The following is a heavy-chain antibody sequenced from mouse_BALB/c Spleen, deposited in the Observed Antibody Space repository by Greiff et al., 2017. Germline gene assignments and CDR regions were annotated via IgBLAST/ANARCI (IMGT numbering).Heavy chain of an antibody. CDR1: GFTFSDYG. D-gene: IGHD1-1*01. Sequence: EVKLMESGGGLVQPGGSRKLSCAASGFTFSDYGMAWVRQAPGKGPEWVAFISNLAYSIYYADTVTGRFTISRENAKNTLYLEMSSLRSEDTAMYYCAKLRSSYAMDYWGQGTSVTVSS. J-gene: IGHJ4*01. V-gene: IGHV5-15*02. CDR2: ISNLAYSI. CDR3: AKLRSSYAMDY.